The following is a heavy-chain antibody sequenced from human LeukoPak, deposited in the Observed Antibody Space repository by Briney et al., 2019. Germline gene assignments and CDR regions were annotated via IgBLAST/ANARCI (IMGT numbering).Heavy chain of an antibody. Sequence: PGGSLRLSCTASGFTFSTYEMNWVRQAPGKGLEWVSYISRSGTTTYYADSLKGRFTVSRDNSNNTLYLQMSSLRAEDTAIYYCAKGPTYDSLPYYFDYWGQGTLVTVSS. D-gene: IGHD3-22*01. CDR3: AKGPTYDSLPYYFDY. J-gene: IGHJ4*02. CDR2: ISRSGTTT. CDR1: GFTFSTYE. V-gene: IGHV3-48*03.